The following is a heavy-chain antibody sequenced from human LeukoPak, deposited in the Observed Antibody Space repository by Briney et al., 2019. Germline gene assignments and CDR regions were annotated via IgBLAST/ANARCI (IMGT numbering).Heavy chain of an antibody. D-gene: IGHD3-16*02. CDR3: AKSLGVGGYTRYKGFDQ. V-gene: IGHV3-23*01. Sequence: GSLRLSCAASGFTFNSFAMNWVRQAPGKGLEWASSISGSDGSSHYADFVKGRFTISRDNSKNTLHLQMNSLRAEDTAVYYCAKSLGVGGYTRYKGFDQWGRGTLVTVSS. CDR1: GFTFNSFA. CDR2: ISGSDGSS. J-gene: IGHJ4*02.